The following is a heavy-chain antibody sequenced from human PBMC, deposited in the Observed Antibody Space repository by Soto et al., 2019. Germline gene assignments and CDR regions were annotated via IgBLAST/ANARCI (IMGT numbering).Heavy chain of an antibody. Sequence: GESLKISCRTSGYSFTSYWIGWVRRMPGKGLEWMGIIYPGDSDTRYSPSFQGQVTISADKSISTAYLQWSSLKASDTAMYYCARHASIAAPVGDFDYWGQGTLVTVSS. V-gene: IGHV5-51*01. CDR2: IYPGDSDT. CDR1: GYSFTSYW. D-gene: IGHD6-6*01. CDR3: ARHASIAAPVGDFDY. J-gene: IGHJ4*02.